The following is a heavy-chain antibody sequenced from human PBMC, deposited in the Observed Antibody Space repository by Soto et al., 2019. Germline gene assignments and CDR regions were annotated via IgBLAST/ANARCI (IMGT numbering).Heavy chain of an antibody. V-gene: IGHV3-53*01. Sequence: EVQVVESGGGLIQPGRSLRLSCEVSGFSVTANYMSWVRQAPGKGLEWVSVIYSGGSTYYIDSVKGRFSISRDISKNTLYLQMNNLGAEDTAVYYCHDYGYWGQGTLVTVSS. D-gene: IGHD4-17*01. J-gene: IGHJ4*02. CDR1: GFSVTANY. CDR2: IYSGGST. CDR3: HDYGY.